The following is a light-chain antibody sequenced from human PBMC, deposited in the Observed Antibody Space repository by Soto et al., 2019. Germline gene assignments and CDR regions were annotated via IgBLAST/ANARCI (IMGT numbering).Light chain of an antibody. Sequence: QSPGTLSLSPGAQATLSCRASQSVSSDLVWYQQKPGQAPRLLIYDASNRATGIPARFSGSGSGTDFTLTISSLEPEDFAVYYCQQRSNGPPITVGQGTRLEI. CDR2: DAS. CDR1: QSVSSD. CDR3: QQRSNGPPIT. V-gene: IGKV3-11*01. J-gene: IGKJ5*01.